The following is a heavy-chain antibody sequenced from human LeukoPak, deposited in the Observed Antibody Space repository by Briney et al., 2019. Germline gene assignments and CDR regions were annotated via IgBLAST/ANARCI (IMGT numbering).Heavy chain of an antibody. V-gene: IGHV4-30-4*08. CDR3: ARDGRRWFGELSHTY. CDR2: IYYSGST. CDR1: GGSISSSSYY. Sequence: PSETLSLTCTVSGGSISSSSYYWGWIRQPPGKGLEWIGYIYYSGSTYYNPSLKSRVTISVDTSKNQFSLKLSSVTAADTAVYYCARDGRRWFGELSHTYWGQGTLVTVSS. J-gene: IGHJ4*02. D-gene: IGHD3-10*01.